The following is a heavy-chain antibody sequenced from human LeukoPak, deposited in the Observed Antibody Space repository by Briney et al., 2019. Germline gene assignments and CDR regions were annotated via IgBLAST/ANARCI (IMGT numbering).Heavy chain of an antibody. D-gene: IGHD5-18*01. CDR1: GGSFSGCY. CDR2: INHSGST. V-gene: IGHV4-34*01. J-gene: IGHJ4*02. Sequence: SETLSLTCAVYGGSFSGCYWSWIRQPPGKGLEWIGEINHSGSTNYNPSLKSRVTISVDTSKNQFSLKLSSVTAADTAVYYCARMGYSNFDYWGQGTLVTVSS. CDR3: ARMGYSNFDY.